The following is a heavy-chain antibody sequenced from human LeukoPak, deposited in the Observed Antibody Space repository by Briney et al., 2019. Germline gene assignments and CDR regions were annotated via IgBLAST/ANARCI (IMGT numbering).Heavy chain of an antibody. J-gene: IGHJ4*02. Sequence: SQTLSLTCAISGDSASSNSAAWHWIRQSPSSGLEWLGRTYYRSKWYNDYALSVKSRITINPDTSKNQFSLQLNSVTPEDTAVYYCARDQDYVWGSSHIDYWGQGTLVTVSS. CDR2: TYYRSKWYN. D-gene: IGHD3-16*01. CDR1: GDSASSNSAA. V-gene: IGHV6-1*01. CDR3: ARDQDYVWGSSHIDY.